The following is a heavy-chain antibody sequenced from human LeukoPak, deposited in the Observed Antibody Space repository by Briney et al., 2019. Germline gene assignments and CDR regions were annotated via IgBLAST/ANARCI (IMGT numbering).Heavy chain of an antibody. J-gene: IGHJ4*02. V-gene: IGHV3-66*01. CDR2: IYSGGST. Sequence: GGSLRLSCAASGFTFSSYAMSWVRQAPGKGLEWVSVIYSGGSTYYADSVKGRFAISRDNSKNTLYLQMNSLRAEDTAVYYCARDRYYDSSGYRFLDYWGQGTLVTVSS. D-gene: IGHD3-22*01. CDR1: GFTFSSYA. CDR3: ARDRYYDSSGYRFLDY.